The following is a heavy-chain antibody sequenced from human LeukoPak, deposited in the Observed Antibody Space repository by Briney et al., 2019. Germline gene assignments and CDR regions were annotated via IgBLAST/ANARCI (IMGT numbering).Heavy chain of an antibody. V-gene: IGHV1-2*02. J-gene: IGHJ4*02. Sequence: ASVKVSCKASGYTFTGYYMHWVRQAPGQGLEWMGWVNPNSGGTNYAQKFQGRVTMTRDTSISTAYMELSRLRSDDTAVYYCARVMDDYSNYDAGIAYWGQGTLVTVSS. CDR3: ARVMDDYSNYDAGIAY. CDR2: VNPNSGGT. D-gene: IGHD4-11*01. CDR1: GYTFTGYY.